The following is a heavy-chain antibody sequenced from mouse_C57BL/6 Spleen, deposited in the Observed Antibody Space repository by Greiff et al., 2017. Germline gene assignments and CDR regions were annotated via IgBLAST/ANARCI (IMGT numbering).Heavy chain of an antibody. Sequence: QVHVKQSGAELVKPGASVKISCKASGYAFSSYWMNWVKQRPGKCLAWIGQIYPGDGDTNYNGKFKGKATLTADKSSSTAYMQLSSLTSEDSAVYFCARGDYDGPYGGFAYWGQGTLVTVSA. CDR3: ARGDYDGPYGGFAY. V-gene: IGHV1-80*01. CDR1: GYAFSSYW. D-gene: IGHD2-3*01. CDR2: IYPGDGDT. J-gene: IGHJ3*01.